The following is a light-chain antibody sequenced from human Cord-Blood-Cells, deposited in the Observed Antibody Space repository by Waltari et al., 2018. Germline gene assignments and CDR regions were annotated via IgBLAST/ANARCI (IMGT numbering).Light chain of an antibody. CDR2: EDN. J-gene: IGLJ3*02. CDR1: SGSIASHY. CDR3: QSYDSSNQV. V-gene: IGLV6-57*03. Sequence: NFMLTQPHSVSESPGQTVTISCTRSSGSIASHYVPWYQQRPGSAPTTVIYEDNQRPSGVPDRFSGSIDSSSNSASLTSSGLKTEDEADYYCQSYDSSNQVFGGGTKLTVL.